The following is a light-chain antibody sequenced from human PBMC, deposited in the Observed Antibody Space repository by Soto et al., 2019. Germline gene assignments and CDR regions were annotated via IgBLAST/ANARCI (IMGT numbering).Light chain of an antibody. CDR2: DAS. Sequence: DIQMTQTPSSLSASVGDRVTITCRASQGIRNDLGWYQQKPGKAPKRLIYDASSFHSGVPSRFSGSGSGTEFTLTISSLQPDDFATYYCQQYNAYPWTFCLGTKVDIK. J-gene: IGKJ1*01. V-gene: IGKV1-17*01. CDR3: QQYNAYPWT. CDR1: QGIRND.